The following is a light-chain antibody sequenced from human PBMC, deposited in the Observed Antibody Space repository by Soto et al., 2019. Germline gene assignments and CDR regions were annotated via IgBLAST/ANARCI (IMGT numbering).Light chain of an antibody. CDR3: HQRSNWPPDT. J-gene: IGKJ5*01. Sequence: EIVLTQSPGTLSLFPGERATLSCGTNQSVTSNYLAWYQQKPGQAPRLLIYGASTRATGVPARFSGSGSGTDFILTISSLEPEDFAVYYCHQRSNWPPDTFGQGTRLEIK. V-gene: IGKV3D-20*02. CDR2: GAS. CDR1: QSVTSNY.